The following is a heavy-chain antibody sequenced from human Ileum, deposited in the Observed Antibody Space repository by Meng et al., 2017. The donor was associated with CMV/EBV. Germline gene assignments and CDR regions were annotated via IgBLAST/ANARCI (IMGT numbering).Heavy chain of an antibody. J-gene: IGHJ4*02. V-gene: IGHV4-39*01. CDR1: GDSINNPSYY. CDR3: ARVWGIAVRPLDY. D-gene: IGHD6-6*01. CDR2: IYYSGST. Sequence: LQLRESGPGLVKPSETLSLACTVSGDSINNPSYYWGWVRQPPGKGLEWIANIYYSGSTSYNPSLKSRVTISIDTSQNRFSLNLDSVTAADTAVYYCARVWGIAVRPLDYWGQGTLVTVSS.